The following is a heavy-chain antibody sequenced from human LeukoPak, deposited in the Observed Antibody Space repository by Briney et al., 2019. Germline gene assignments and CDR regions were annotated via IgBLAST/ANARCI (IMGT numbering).Heavy chain of an antibody. Sequence: SETLSLTCTVSGGSISIYYWSWIRQPPGKGLEWIGYIYYSGSTNYNPSLKSRVTISVDTSKNQLSLKLSSVTAADTAVYYCARLYGGYYYFDYWGQGTLVTVSS. CDR1: GGSISIYY. CDR3: ARLYGGYYYFDY. D-gene: IGHD4-23*01. V-gene: IGHV4-59*01. J-gene: IGHJ4*02. CDR2: IYYSGST.